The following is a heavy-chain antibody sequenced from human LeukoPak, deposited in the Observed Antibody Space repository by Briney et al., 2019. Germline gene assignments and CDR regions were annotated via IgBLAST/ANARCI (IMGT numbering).Heavy chain of an antibody. CDR3: ARLIQTYYDSGWFDP. J-gene: IGHJ5*02. D-gene: IGHD5-12*01. CDR2: IYYSGST. CDR1: GGSISSYY. V-gene: IGHV4-59*08. Sequence: SETLSLTCTVSGGSISSYYWSWIRQPPGKGLEWIGYIYYSGSTNYNPSLKSRVTISVDTSKNQSSLKLSSVTAADTAVYYCARLIQTYYDSGWFDPWGQGTLVTVSS.